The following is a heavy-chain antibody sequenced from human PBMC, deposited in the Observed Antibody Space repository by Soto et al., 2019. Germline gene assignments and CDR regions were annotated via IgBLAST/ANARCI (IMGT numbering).Heavy chain of an antibody. CDR3: AREGGSVVVVAATHVHDAFDI. V-gene: IGHV1-69*04. CDR1: GGTFSSYT. D-gene: IGHD2-15*01. CDR2: IIPILGIA. J-gene: IGHJ3*02. Sequence: EASVKVSCKASGGTFSSYTISWVRQAPGQGLEWMGRIIPILGIANYAQKFQGRVTITADKSTSTAYMELSSLRSEDTAVYYCAREGGSVVVVAATHVHDAFDIWGQGTMVTVSS.